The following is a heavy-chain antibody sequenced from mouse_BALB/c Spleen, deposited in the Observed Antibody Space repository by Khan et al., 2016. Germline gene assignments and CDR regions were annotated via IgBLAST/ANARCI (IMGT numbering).Heavy chain of an antibody. CDR3: TVGYGLGAMDY. Sequence: EVKLEESGGGLVQPGGSMKLSCVASGFTFSSYWMSWVRQSPEKGLEWVAQIRLKSENYATHYAESVRGKFTISRDDSKSRLYLQMNSLRVEDTGIYYFTVGYGLGAMDYWGQGTSVTVSS. CDR1: GFTFSSYW. J-gene: IGHJ4*01. CDR2: IRLKSENYAT. D-gene: IGHD2-2*01. V-gene: IGHV6-3*02.